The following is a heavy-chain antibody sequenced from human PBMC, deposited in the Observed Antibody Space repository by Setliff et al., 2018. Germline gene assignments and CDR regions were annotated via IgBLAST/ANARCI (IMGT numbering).Heavy chain of an antibody. Sequence: SSETLSLTCTVSGGSINNYHWNWIRQPPGKGLEWIGYVGYNGNTHYNPSLNSRVTMSVDTPKSQFSLKLNSVTAADTAVYYCAMTGDRGYSGYERWGKGTTVTVSS. CDR2: VGYNGNT. D-gene: IGHD5-12*01. V-gene: IGHV4-59*08. J-gene: IGHJ6*04. CDR3: AMTGDRGYSGYER. CDR1: GGSINNYH.